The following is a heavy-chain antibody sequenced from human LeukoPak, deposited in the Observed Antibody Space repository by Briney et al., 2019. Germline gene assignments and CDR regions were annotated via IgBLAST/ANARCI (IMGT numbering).Heavy chain of an antibody. D-gene: IGHD5-24*01. CDR3: ARFRDGYSPRDFQH. CDR2: IYYSGTT. Sequence: PSETLSLTCTVSDGSISDSYWSWIRQSPGKGLEWIGYIYYSGTTNYNPSLKSRVTISVDTSKNQFSLKLISVTAADTAVYYCARFRDGYSPRDFQHWGQGTLVTVSS. J-gene: IGHJ1*01. CDR1: DGSISDSY. V-gene: IGHV4-59*01.